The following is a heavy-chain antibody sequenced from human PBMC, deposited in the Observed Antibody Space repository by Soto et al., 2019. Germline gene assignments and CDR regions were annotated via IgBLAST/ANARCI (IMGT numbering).Heavy chain of an antibody. CDR3: ARISARRNDFDG. CDR1: NDLFGAFG. V-gene: IGHV1-18*01. Sequence: QVQLVQSGAEVKNPGASVKVSCQASNDLFGAFGISWVRQAPGQGLEWMGWITPYNGNTHYAEKFQDRVTMTADKSPTKAYTEVRRLTSDGTAVYFCARISARRNDFDGLGQGTVITVYS. J-gene: IGHJ3*01. CDR2: ITPYNGNT.